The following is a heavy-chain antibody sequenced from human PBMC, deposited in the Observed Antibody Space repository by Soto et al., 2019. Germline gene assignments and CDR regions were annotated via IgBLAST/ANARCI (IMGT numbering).Heavy chain of an antibody. D-gene: IGHD1-26*01. J-gene: IGHJ6*02. V-gene: IGHV3-74*01. Sequence: EVQLVESGGGLVQPGGSLRLSCAASGFTFSSYWMHWVRQAPGKGLVWVSRIDNAGSSVRYADSVKGRSTISRDNAKNTLYLQMNSLRAEDTAVYYCTRVGGSVSGMDVWGHGTTVTVSS. CDR1: GFTFSSYW. CDR3: TRVGGSVSGMDV. CDR2: IDNAGSSV.